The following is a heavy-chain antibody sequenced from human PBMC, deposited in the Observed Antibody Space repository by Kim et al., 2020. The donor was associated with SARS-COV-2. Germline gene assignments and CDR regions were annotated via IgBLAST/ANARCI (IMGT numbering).Heavy chain of an antibody. CDR3: TRMGPSMGSFGVVIMEAYYYYMDV. J-gene: IGHJ6*03. CDR2: IRSKANSYAT. D-gene: IGHD3-3*01. V-gene: IGHV3-73*01. CDR1: GFTFSGSA. Sequence: GGSLRLSCAASGFTFSGSAMHWVRQASGKGLEWVGRIRSKANSYATAYAASVKGRFTISRDDSKNTAYLQMNSLKTEDTAVYYCTRMGPSMGSFGVVIMEAYYYYMDVWGKGTTVTVSS.